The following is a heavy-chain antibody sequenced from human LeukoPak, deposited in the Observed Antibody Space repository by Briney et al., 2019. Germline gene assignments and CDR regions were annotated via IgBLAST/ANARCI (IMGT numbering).Heavy chain of an antibody. Sequence: WIRQPPGKGLEWVAFIRYDGSNKYYADSVKGRFTISRDNSKNTLYLQMNSLRAEDTAVYYCAKDEIGDYGSVDYWGQGTLVTVSS. D-gene: IGHD4-17*01. V-gene: IGHV3-30*02. J-gene: IGHJ4*02. CDR2: IRYDGSNK. CDR3: AKDEIGDYGSVDY.